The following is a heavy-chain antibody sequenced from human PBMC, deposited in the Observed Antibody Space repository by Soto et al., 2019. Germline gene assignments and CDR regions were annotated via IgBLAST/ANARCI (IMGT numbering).Heavy chain of an antibody. CDR2: INPTIGGT. Sequence: QVRLVQSGAEVKKPGASVKVSCKASGFPFTGHYIHWVRQAPGQGLEWMGWINPTIGGTNYAQNCQGRVTLTRDTSVTTAYMELSGLTSDDTAVYYCARDSHYDILTGYSRNAGDIWGQGTMVAVSS. CDR1: GFPFTGHY. CDR3: ARDSHYDILTGYSRNAGDI. J-gene: IGHJ3*02. V-gene: IGHV1-2*02. D-gene: IGHD3-9*01.